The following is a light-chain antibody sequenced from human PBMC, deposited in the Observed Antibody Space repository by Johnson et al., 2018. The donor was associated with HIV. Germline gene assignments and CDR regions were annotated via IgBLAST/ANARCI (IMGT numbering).Light chain of an antibody. CDR2: ENN. V-gene: IGLV1-51*02. Sequence: QSVLTQPPSVSAAPGQKVTISCSGSSPNIGNNYVSWYQQLPGTAPKLLIYENNNRPSGIPTRFSGSTSGTSATLGIPGLQPGDEAGYYCGTWDNSLSTGGVFGTGTKVTVL. J-gene: IGLJ1*01. CDR3: GTWDNSLSTGGV. CDR1: SPNIGNNY.